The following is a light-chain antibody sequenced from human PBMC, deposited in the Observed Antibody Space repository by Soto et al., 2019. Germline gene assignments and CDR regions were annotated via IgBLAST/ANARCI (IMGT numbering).Light chain of an antibody. J-gene: IGKJ2*01. CDR1: QSIASW. CDR2: DAS. CDR3: QQYDTNPYT. Sequence: DIQMTQSPSTLSASAGDRVTISCRASQSIASWLAWYQQKAGKAPNLLIYDASSLESGVPSRFSGSGSGTEFTLTISSLQPDDYATYYCQQYDTNPYTFGQGTKLEI. V-gene: IGKV1-5*01.